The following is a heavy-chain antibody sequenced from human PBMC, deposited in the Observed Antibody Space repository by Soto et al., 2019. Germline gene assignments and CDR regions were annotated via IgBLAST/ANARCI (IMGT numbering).Heavy chain of an antibody. CDR3: ARPTDYYDSSGYYVAAFDI. D-gene: IGHD3-22*01. Sequence: PGESLKISCKGSGYSFTSYWIGWVRQVPGKGLEWMGIIYPGDSDTRYSPSFQGQVTISADKSISTAYLQWSSLKASDAAMYYCARPTDYYDSSGYYVAAFDIWGQGTMVTVSS. CDR1: GYSFTSYW. J-gene: IGHJ3*02. CDR2: IYPGDSDT. V-gene: IGHV5-51*01.